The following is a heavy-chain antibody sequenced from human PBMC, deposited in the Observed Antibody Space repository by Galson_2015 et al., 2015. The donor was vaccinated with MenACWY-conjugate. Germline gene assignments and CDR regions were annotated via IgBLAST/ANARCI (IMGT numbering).Heavy chain of an antibody. CDR3: AKTRGASFYFDS. D-gene: IGHD1-26*01. J-gene: IGHJ4*02. V-gene: IGHV3-74*01. CDR2: INPGGSST. CDR1: GFIFNTYW. Sequence: SLRLSCAASGFIFNTYWMHWVRLAPGKGLVWVSRINPGGSSTTYADSVKDRFTISRDNAKNTLYLQMNSLRPEDTAVFYCAKTRGASFYFDSWGQGTLVTVSS.